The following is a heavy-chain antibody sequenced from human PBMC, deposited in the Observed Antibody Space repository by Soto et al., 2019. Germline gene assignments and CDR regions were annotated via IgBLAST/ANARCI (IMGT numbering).Heavy chain of an antibody. Sequence: EVQVVESGGGLVQPGGSLRLSCAASGFTFSSYTMPWVRQSPGKGLEWVSSISGSGGSAYYADSVQGRFTISRDNYKNPVSLQMTSLRAEDTATYHCTKAGCTGDDCYVPDYWSHGTLVIVSS. CDR1: GFTFSSYT. CDR3: TKAGCTGDDCYVPDY. CDR2: ISGSGGSA. J-gene: IGHJ4*01. V-gene: IGHV3-23*04. D-gene: IGHD2-21*01.